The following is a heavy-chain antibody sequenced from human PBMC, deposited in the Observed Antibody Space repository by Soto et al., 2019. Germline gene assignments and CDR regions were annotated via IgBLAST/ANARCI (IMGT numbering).Heavy chain of an antibody. J-gene: IGHJ4*02. D-gene: IGHD2-21*02. Sequence: QVQLVESGGGVVQPGRSLKLSCAASGFIFGRFGMHWVRQPPGKGLEWVAVIWNDGSNKPYADSVQCRFTIARDNSPNTLYPEMDRLRAQDTAVYYCAREHGRGFGDSAPAGVDNWGQGTGVSVSS. CDR1: GFIFGRFG. V-gene: IGHV3-33*01. CDR3: AREHGRGFGDSAPAGVDN. CDR2: IWNDGSNK.